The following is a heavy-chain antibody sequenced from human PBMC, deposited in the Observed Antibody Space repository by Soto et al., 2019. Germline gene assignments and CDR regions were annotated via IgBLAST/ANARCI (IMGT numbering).Heavy chain of an antibody. J-gene: IGHJ4*02. Sequence: QVQLVQSGAEVKKPGSSVKVSCKASGGTFSSYTISWVRQAPGQGLEWMGRIIPILGIANYAQKFQGRVTITADKSTSTAYMELSSLRSEDTAVYYCARRDDCSGGSCNYFDYWGQGTLVTVSS. V-gene: IGHV1-69*02. CDR3: ARRDDCSGGSCNYFDY. CDR2: IIPILGIA. D-gene: IGHD2-15*01. CDR1: GGTFSSYT.